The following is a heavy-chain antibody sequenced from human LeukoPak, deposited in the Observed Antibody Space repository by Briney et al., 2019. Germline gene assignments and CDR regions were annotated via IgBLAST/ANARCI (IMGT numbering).Heavy chain of an antibody. V-gene: IGHV1-2*02. CDR2: INPNSGGT. CDR1: GYTSTDYY. Sequence: ASVKVSCKTSGYTSTDYYIHWVRQAPGQGLEWVGWINPNSGGTNYAQKFQGRVTVTSDTSISTIYMELSRLRSEDTAVYYCSREDYWGQGTLVIVSS. CDR3: SREDY. J-gene: IGHJ4*02.